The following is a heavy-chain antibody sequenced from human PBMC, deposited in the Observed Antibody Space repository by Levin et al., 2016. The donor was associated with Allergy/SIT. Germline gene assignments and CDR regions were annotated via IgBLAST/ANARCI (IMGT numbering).Heavy chain of an antibody. J-gene: IGHJ6*03. V-gene: IGHV3-48*01. CDR2: ISGSSSTI. Sequence: VRQMPGKGLEWVSYISGSSSTIYYADSVKGRFTISRDNAKNSLYLQMNSLRAEDTAVYYCARDNYYYYMDVWGKGTTVTVSS. CDR3: ARDNYYYYMDV.